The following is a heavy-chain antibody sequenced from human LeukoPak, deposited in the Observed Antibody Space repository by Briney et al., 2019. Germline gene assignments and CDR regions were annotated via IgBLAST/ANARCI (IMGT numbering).Heavy chain of an antibody. D-gene: IGHD6-19*01. J-gene: IGHJ5*02. V-gene: IGHV1-2*02. Sequence: ASVKVSCKASGYTFTDYYMHWVRQPPGQGLDWMGSINPDNGRTNYAQRFQGRVTMTRDTSISTAYMELSRLRSDDTAVYYCARVIIAVAANWFDPWGQGTLVTVSS. CDR2: INPDNGRT. CDR1: GYTFTDYY. CDR3: ARVIIAVAANWFDP.